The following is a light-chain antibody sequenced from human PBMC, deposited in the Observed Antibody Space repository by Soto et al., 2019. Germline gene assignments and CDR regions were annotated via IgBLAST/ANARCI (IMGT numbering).Light chain of an antibody. V-gene: IGLV2-11*01. J-gene: IGLJ1*01. CDR1: SGDIGGYNY. CDR2: DVN. CDR3: SSYTSSSSGV. Sequence: QSALTQPRSVSGSPGQSVTISCTGASGDIGGYNYVSWYQHHPGKAPKLIIFDVNKRPSGVPDRFSGSKSGNTASLTISGLQAEDEAEYYCSSYTSSSSGVFGTGTKVTVL.